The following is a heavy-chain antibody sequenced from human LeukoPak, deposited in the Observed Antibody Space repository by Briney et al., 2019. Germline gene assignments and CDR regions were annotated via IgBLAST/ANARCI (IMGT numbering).Heavy chain of an antibody. CDR1: GYTFTGYY. V-gene: IGHV1-2*04. J-gene: IGHJ6*02. CDR3: ARCPTFYDSSGYYYYYYGMDV. Sequence: GASVKVSCKASGYTFTGYYMHWVRQAPGQGLEWMGWINPNSGGTNYAQKFQGWVTMTRDTSISTAYMELSRLRSEDTAVYYCARCPTFYDSSGYYYYYYGMDVWGQGTMVTVSS. D-gene: IGHD3-22*01. CDR2: INPNSGGT.